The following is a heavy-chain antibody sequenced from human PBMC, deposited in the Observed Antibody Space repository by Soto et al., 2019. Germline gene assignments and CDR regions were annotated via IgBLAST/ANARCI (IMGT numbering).Heavy chain of an antibody. CDR1: GYNFISHS. J-gene: IGHJ6*02. Sequence: QIQLVQSGGEVKKPGASVKVSCKSSGYNFISHSITWVRQAPGQGLEWMGRISAYNGNTNHAQKFQGRLTMTTDTSTSTAYMELRSLRSDDTAFYYCARGAFCGGAPGCRDMDVWGQGTTVTVSS. V-gene: IGHV1-18*01. CDR2: ISAYNGNT. CDR3: ARGAFCGGAPGCRDMDV. D-gene: IGHD2-21*01.